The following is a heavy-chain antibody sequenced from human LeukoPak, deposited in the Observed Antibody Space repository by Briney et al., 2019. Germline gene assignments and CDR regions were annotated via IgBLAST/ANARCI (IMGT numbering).Heavy chain of an antibody. V-gene: IGHV3-23*01. CDR1: GLTFNKYA. D-gene: IGHD2-21*01. CDR3: AKDFFVAGTFHGTFDY. Sequence: GGSLRLSCVASGLTFNKYAVGWVRQAPGKGLEWVSGISGSGVSIYYTDSVKGRFTISRDNSKSTVYLQMNSLRAEDTAIYYCAKDFFVAGTFHGTFDYWGQGTLVTVSS. CDR2: ISGSGVSI. J-gene: IGHJ4*02.